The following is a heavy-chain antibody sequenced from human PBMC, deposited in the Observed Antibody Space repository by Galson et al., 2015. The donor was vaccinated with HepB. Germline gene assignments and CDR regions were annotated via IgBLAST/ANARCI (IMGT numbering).Heavy chain of an antibody. CDR1: GFTFSSYA. CDR2: ISYDGSNK. CDR3: ARVLGLWFGEPGAFDI. Sequence: SLRLSCAASGFTFSSYAMHWVRQAPGKGLEWVAVISYDGSNKYYADSVKGRFTISRDNSKNTQYLQMNSLRAEDTAVYYCARVLGLWFGEPGAFDIWGQGTMVTVSS. D-gene: IGHD3-10*01. J-gene: IGHJ3*02. V-gene: IGHV3-30*04.